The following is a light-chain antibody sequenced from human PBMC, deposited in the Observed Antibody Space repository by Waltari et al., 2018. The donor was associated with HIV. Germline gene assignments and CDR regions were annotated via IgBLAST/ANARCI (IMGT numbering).Light chain of an antibody. Sequence: QSVLTQPPSVSGSPGQSITISCTGTSSDVGGYNYVSWYQQHPGKAPKLMIYEVSNRTSGVSNRFSGSKSGNTASLTISGLQAEDEADYYCSSYTSSSTLVVFGGGTKLTVL. CDR1: SSDVGGYNY. V-gene: IGLV2-14*01. CDR3: SSYTSSSTLVV. CDR2: EVS. J-gene: IGLJ2*01.